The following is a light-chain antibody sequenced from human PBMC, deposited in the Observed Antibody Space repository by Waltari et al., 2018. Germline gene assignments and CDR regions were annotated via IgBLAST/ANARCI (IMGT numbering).Light chain of an antibody. CDR1: TGAVTGAYT. Sequence: QTVVTQEPSLTVSPGGTVTLTCASRTGAVTGAYTPNWFRQKPGQAPRALIHSTSVRYSWTPTRCSGSLLGDKAALTLSGVQPEDEADYYCLLYYGGPWVFGGGTKVTVL. V-gene: IGLV7-43*01. CDR3: LLYYGGPWV. J-gene: IGLJ3*02. CDR2: STS.